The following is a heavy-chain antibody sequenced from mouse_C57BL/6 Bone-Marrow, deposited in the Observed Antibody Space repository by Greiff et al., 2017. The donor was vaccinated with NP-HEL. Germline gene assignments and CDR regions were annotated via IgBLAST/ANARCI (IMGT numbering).Heavy chain of an antibody. CDR1: GFTFSSYA. Sequence: EVKLVESGGGLVKPGGSLKLSCAASGFTFSSYAMSWVRKTPEKRLEWVATISDGGSYTYYPDNVKGRFTISRDNAKNNLYLQMSHLKSEDTAMYYCARDPFYGSSYNWYFDVWGTGTTVTVSS. V-gene: IGHV5-4*01. J-gene: IGHJ1*03. CDR2: ISDGGSYT. D-gene: IGHD1-1*01. CDR3: ARDPFYGSSYNWYFDV.